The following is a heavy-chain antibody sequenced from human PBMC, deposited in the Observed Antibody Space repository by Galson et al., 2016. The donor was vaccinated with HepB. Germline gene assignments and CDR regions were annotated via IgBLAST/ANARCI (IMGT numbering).Heavy chain of an antibody. CDR1: GFTFSSYG. V-gene: IGHV3-30*18. J-gene: IGHJ4*02. CDR2: ISYDGRTK. Sequence: SLRLSCAASGFTFSSYGMRWVRQAPGKGLEWVALISYDGRTKFYADSVKGRFTISRDTSKSTLYLQMNSLKAEGTTVYHCAKDAHNGYLLNRFDYWGQGTLVTVSS. D-gene: IGHD5-12*01. CDR3: AKDAHNGYLLNRFDY.